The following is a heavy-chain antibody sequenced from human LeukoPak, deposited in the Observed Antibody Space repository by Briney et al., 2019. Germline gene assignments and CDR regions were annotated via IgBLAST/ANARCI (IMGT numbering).Heavy chain of an antibody. J-gene: IGHJ6*03. V-gene: IGHV1-2*06. Sequence: ASVKVSCKASGYTFTGYYMHWVRQAPGQGLEWMGRINPNSGGTNYAQKFQDRATMTRDTSISTGYMELSRLRSDDTAVYYCARDDRRITIFGVVKSYYYMDVWGKGTTVTVSS. D-gene: IGHD3-3*01. CDR1: GYTFTGYY. CDR2: INPNSGGT. CDR3: ARDDRRITIFGVVKSYYYMDV.